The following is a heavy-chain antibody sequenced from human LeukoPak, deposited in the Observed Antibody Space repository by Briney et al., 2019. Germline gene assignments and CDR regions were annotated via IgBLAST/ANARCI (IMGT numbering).Heavy chain of an antibody. J-gene: IGHJ4*02. CDR1: GYTFSDYY. V-gene: IGHV1-2*02. Sequence: EASVKVSCKASGYTFSDYYMHWVRQAPGHRLEWMGWINPYSGGTNYAEKFQGRVTVTRDTSITTAYMELSSLRSDDTAMYYCATLRRSGWYIGDWGQGTLVTVSS. CDR3: ATLRRSGWYIGD. CDR2: INPYSGGT. D-gene: IGHD6-19*01.